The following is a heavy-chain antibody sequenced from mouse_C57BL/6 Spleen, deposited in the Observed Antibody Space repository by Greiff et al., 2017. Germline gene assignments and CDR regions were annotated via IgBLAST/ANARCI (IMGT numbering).Heavy chain of an antibody. D-gene: IGHD2-4*01. CDR1: GFNIKDDY. Sequence: VQLQQSGAELVRPGASVKLSCTASGFNIKDDYMHWVKQRPEQGLEWIGWIDPENGDTEYASKFQGKATITADTSSNTAYLQLSSLTSEDTAVYDCTGYIYDYDFGYWCQGTTLTVSS. CDR2: IDPENGDT. V-gene: IGHV14-4*01. CDR3: TGYIYDYDFGY. J-gene: IGHJ2*01.